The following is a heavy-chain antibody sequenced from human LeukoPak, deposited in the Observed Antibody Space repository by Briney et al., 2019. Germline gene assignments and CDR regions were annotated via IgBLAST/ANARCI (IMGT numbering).Heavy chain of an antibody. V-gene: IGHV4-39*07. CDR2: INHSGST. Sequence: PSETLSLTCTVSGGSISSSSYYWGWIRQPPGKGLEWIGEINHSGSTNYNPSLKSRVTISVDTSKNQFSLKLSSVTAADTAVYYCARGREIVVVPAALYFDYWGQGTLVTVSS. D-gene: IGHD2-2*01. CDR1: GGSISSSSYY. J-gene: IGHJ4*02. CDR3: ARGREIVVVPAALYFDY.